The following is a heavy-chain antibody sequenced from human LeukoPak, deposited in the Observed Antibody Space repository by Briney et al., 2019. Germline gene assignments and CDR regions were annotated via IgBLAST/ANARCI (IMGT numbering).Heavy chain of an antibody. CDR2: ISNSGTT. Sequence: PSETLSLTCTVSGGSINDYYWTWIRQAPGKGLEWLGYISNSGTTDYNPSLKSRVTMSVDTPKNEFSLKVTSVTAADTAMYNCARVVRGAVTSNCFDPWGQGTLVTVSS. J-gene: IGHJ5*02. CDR1: GGSINDYY. CDR3: ARVVRGAVTSNCFDP. V-gene: IGHV4-59*01. D-gene: IGHD4-17*01.